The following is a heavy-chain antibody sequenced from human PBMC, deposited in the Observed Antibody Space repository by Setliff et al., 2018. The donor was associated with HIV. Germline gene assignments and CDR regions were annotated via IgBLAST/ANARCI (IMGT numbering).Heavy chain of an antibody. V-gene: IGHV4-4*09. J-gene: IGHJ4*02. CDR3: ARSPRIGVAGEFEY. CDR2: IYTSGSV. Sequence: SETLSLTCTVSGGSISSYYWSWIRQPPGKGLEWIGYIYTSGSVNYNPSLNSRVTISVDTSKNQFSLKVTSVTAADTAVYYCARSPRIGVAGEFEYWGQGTLVTVSS. D-gene: IGHD6-19*01. CDR1: GGSISSYY.